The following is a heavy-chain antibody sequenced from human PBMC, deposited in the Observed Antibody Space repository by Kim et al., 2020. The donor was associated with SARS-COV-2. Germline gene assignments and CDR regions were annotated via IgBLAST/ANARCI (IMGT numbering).Heavy chain of an antibody. V-gene: IGHV3-23*01. Sequence: GGSLRLSCAASGFTFSSYAMSWVRQAPGKGLEWVSAISGSGGSTYYADSVKGRFTISRDNSKNTLYLQMNSLRAEDTAVYYCASGKQWLVLYSWGAYYFDYWGQGTLVTVSS. J-gene: IGHJ4*02. D-gene: IGHD6-19*01. CDR1: GFTFSSYA. CDR3: ASGKQWLVLYSWGAYYFDY. CDR2: ISGSGGST.